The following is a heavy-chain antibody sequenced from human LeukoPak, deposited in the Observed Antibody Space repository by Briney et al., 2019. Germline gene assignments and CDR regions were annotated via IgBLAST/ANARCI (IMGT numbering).Heavy chain of an antibody. CDR1: GFTFSSYG. J-gene: IGHJ4*02. V-gene: IGHV3-33*01. CDR2: IWYDGSNK. Sequence: GRSLRLSCAASGFTFSSYGMHWVRQAPGKGLEWVAVIWYDGSNKYYADSVKGRFTISRDNSKNTLYLQMNSLRAEDTAVYYCADGEGLPLDYWGQGTLVTVSS. D-gene: IGHD3-3*01. CDR3: ADGEGLPLDY.